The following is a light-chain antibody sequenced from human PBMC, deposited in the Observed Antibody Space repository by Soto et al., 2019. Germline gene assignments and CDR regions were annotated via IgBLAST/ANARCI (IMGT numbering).Light chain of an antibody. CDR3: QQHGSSPYT. V-gene: IGKV3-20*01. J-gene: IGKJ2*01. CDR2: GAS. Sequence: EIVLTQSPGTLSFSPGERATLSCRASQSVSSSYFAWYQQKPGQTPRLLIYGASSRATGIPDRFSSSGSGPDFTLIISRLEPEDFAVYYCQQHGSSPYTFGQGTKLELK. CDR1: QSVSSSY.